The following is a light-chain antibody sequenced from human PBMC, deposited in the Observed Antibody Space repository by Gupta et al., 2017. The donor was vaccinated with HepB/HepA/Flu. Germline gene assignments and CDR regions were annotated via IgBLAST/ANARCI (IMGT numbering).Light chain of an antibody. V-gene: IGLV2-11*01. J-gene: IGLJ3*02. CDR1: STDVGGYNS. CDR2: DVI. Sequence: QSALTQPRSVSGSPGQSVTISCTGTSTDVGGYNSVSWYQQLPGKAPKLMIYDVIKRPSGVPDRFSGSKSGNTASLTISGLQAEDEADHYCCSYAGRNTWVFGGGTKLTVL. CDR3: CSYAGRNTWV.